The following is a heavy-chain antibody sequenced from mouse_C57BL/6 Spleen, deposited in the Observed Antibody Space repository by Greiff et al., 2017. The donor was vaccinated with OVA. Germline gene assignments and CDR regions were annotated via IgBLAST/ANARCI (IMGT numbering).Heavy chain of an antibody. J-gene: IGHJ4*01. CDR2: INPGSGGT. V-gene: IGHV1-54*01. D-gene: IGHD2-3*01. CDR1: GYAFTNYL. CDR3: ARKVYDGYYGNAMDY. Sequence: VQLQQSGAELVRPGTSVKVSCKASGYAFTNYLIEWVKQRPGQGLEWIGVINPGSGGTNYNEKFKGKATLPADKSSSTAYMQLSSLTSEDSAVYFCARKVYDGYYGNAMDYWGQGTSVTVSS.